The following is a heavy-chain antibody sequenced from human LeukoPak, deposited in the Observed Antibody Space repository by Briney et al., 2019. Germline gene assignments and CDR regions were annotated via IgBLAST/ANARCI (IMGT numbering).Heavy chain of an antibody. CDR2: MNPNSGNT. V-gene: IGHV1-8*01. Sequence: GASVKVSCKASGYTFTSYDINWVRQATGQGLEWMGWMNPNSGNTGYAQKFQGRVTMTRNTSISTAYTELSSLRSEDTAVYYCARNRGYCSRTSCYQVADYWGQGTLVTVSS. CDR1: GYTFTSYD. D-gene: IGHD2-2*01. J-gene: IGHJ4*02. CDR3: ARNRGYCSRTSCYQVADY.